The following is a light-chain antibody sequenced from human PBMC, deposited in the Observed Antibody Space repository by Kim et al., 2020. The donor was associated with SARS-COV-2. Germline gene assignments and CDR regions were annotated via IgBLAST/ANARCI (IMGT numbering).Light chain of an antibody. CDR3: QQRAKWPPWT. V-gene: IGKV3-11*01. CDR2: DTS. J-gene: IGKJ1*01. CDR1: LSVTKY. Sequence: IVLTQSPANLSLSPGERATLSCRASLSVTKYLAWYQQRPGQPPRLLVYDTSNRATGVPPRFGGSGSGTDFTLTISGLEPEDSAVYFCQQRAKWPPWTFGQGTKVDIK.